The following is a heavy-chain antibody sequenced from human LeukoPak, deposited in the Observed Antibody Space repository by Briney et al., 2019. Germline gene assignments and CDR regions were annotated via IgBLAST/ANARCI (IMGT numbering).Heavy chain of an antibody. V-gene: IGHV4-59*12. Sequence: SETLSLPCIVSGVSIRTYYWTWIRQPPGKGLEWIGYIYYSGSTSYNPSLKSRVTMSLDTSKSQFSLELSSVAAADTAVYYCANYDGAPRYWGQGTLVTVSS. CDR3: ANYDGAPRY. CDR2: IYYSGST. CDR1: GVSIRTYY. D-gene: IGHD3-22*01. J-gene: IGHJ4*02.